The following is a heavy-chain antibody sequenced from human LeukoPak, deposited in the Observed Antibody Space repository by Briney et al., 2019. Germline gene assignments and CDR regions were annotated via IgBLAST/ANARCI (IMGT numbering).Heavy chain of an antibody. Sequence: SETLSLTCTVSGGSISSSSYYWGWIRQPPGKGLEWIGSIYYSGSTYYNPSLKSRVTISVDTSKNQFSLKLSSVTAADTAVYYCARANYGDYFDYWGQGTLVTVSS. V-gene: IGHV4-39*07. CDR3: ARANYGDYFDY. CDR2: IYYSGST. CDR1: GGSISSSSYY. D-gene: IGHD4-17*01. J-gene: IGHJ4*02.